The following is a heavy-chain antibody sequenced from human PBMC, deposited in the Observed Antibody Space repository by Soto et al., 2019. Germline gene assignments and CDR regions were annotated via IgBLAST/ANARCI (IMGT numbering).Heavy chain of an antibody. V-gene: IGHV3-23*01. D-gene: IGHD6-13*01. Sequence: GGSLRLSCAASGFTFSNFGMSWVRQPPGKGLEWVSAISSTGGTTYYADSVKGRFAISRDNSKNTLSLQMNSLRVEDTAVYYWSKHRAAAGALGDYWGQAIRVTVAS. J-gene: IGHJ4*02. CDR1: GFTFSNFG. CDR3: SKHRAAAGALGDY. CDR2: ISSTGGTT.